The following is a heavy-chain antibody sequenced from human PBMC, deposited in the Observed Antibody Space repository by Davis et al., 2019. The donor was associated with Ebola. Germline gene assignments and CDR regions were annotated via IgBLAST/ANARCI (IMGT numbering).Heavy chain of an antibody. CDR2: MNANSGTT. CDR1: GYTFTSYD. CDR3: ARTYRAMVQGVINWFDP. V-gene: IGHV1-8*01. D-gene: IGHD3-10*01. J-gene: IGHJ5*02. Sequence: ASVTVSCKASGYTFTSYDINWVRQATGQGLEGMGWMNANSGTTGYAQKFQGKVTMTRNTSISTAYMELSSLRSEDTAVYYCARTYRAMVQGVINWFDPWGQGTLVTLSS.